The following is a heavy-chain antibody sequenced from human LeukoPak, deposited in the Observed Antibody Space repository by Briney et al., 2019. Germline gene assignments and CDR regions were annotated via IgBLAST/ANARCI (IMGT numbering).Heavy chain of an antibody. CDR3: ARFSAVTTFAWFDP. D-gene: IGHD4-17*01. Sequence: GESLQISCQGSGYSFTSYWIGWVRQMPGKGLEWMGIIYPGDSDTRYSPSFQGQVTISADKSISTAYLQWSSLKASDTAMYYCARFSAVTTFAWFDPWGQGTLVTVSS. V-gene: IGHV5-51*01. J-gene: IGHJ5*02. CDR1: GYSFTSYW. CDR2: IYPGDSDT.